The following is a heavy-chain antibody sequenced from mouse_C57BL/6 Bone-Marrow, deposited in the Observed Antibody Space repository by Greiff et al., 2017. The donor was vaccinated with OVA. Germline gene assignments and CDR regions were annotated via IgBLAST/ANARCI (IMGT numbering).Heavy chain of an antibody. Sequence: QVQLQQSGPELVKPGASVKLSCKASGYTFTSYDINWVKQRPGQGLEWIGWIYPRDGSTKYNEKFKGKATLTVDTSSSTAYMELHSLTSDDSAVYFCARTRITTVVAPLSYWGQGTLVTVSA. V-gene: IGHV1-85*01. J-gene: IGHJ3*01. CDR3: ARTRITTVVAPLSY. D-gene: IGHD1-1*01. CDR2: IYPRDGST. CDR1: GYTFTSYD.